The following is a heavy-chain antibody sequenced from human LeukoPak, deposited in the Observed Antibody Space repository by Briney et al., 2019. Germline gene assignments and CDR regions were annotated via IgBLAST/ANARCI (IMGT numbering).Heavy chain of an antibody. D-gene: IGHD3-3*01. Sequence: GASVKVSCKASGYTFTDCDINWVRQAPGQGLEWMGGMNPDSGNTGYAQKFEGRVTMTRDTSISTAYMELNYLRSDDTAVYYCARNSDYWSGYFPFWGQGALVTVSS. CDR1: GYTFTDCD. CDR3: ARNSDYWSGYFPF. CDR2: MNPDSGNT. V-gene: IGHV1-8*01. J-gene: IGHJ4*02.